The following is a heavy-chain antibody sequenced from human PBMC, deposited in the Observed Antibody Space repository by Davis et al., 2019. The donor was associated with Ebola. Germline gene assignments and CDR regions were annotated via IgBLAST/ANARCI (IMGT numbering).Heavy chain of an antibody. D-gene: IGHD3-10*01. CDR2: ISWNSGSI. CDR1: GFTFDDYA. CDR3: AKEGGRFGELWGDYYYYGMDV. V-gene: IGHV3-9*01. J-gene: IGHJ6*02. Sequence: SLKISCAASGFTFDDYAMHWVRQAPGKGLEWVSGISWNSGSIGYADSVKGRFTISRDNAKNSLYLQMNSLRAEDTALYYCAKEGGRFGELWGDYYYYGMDVWGQGTTVTVSS.